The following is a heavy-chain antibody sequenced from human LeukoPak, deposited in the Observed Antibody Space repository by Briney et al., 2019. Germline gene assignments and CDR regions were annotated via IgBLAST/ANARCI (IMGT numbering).Heavy chain of an antibody. CDR2: MNPNSGNT. Sequence: ASVKVSCKASGYTFTSYDINWVRQATGQGLEWMGWMNPNSGNTGYAQKFQGRVTMTEDTSTDTAYMELSSLRSEDTAVYYCATSGWYSGSYELDYWGQGTLVTVSS. CDR1: GYTFTSYD. CDR3: ATSGWYSGSYELDY. V-gene: IGHV1-8*01. D-gene: IGHD1-26*01. J-gene: IGHJ4*02.